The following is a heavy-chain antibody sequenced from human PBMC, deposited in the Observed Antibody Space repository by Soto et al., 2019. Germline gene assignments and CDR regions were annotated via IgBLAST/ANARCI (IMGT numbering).Heavy chain of an antibody. CDR3: AKFSVAAPYAARSAFVR. CDR1: GFTFSSHA. D-gene: IGHD6-25*01. Sequence: GGSLRLSCAASGFTFSSHAMGWVRQAPGTGPEWVACVDGSGGDTSYADSVKGRFTISRDNSDNSLYLEMNSLRAEDTGRYFCAKFSVAAPYAARSAFVRWGQGPLV. V-gene: IGHV3-23*01. CDR2: VDGSGGDT. J-gene: IGHJ1*01.